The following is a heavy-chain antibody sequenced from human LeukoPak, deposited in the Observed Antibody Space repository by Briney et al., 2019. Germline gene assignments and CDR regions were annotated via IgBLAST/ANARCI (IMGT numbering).Heavy chain of an antibody. CDR2: IYYSGST. Sequence: SETLSLTCTVSGGSISSYYWSWIRQPPGKGLEWIGYIYYSGSTNYNPSLKSRVTISVDTSKNQFSLKLSSVTAADTAVYYCARYESYYCYGSGTKSWFDPWGQGTLVTVSS. V-gene: IGHV4-59*01. CDR1: GGSISSYY. D-gene: IGHD3-10*01. J-gene: IGHJ5*02. CDR3: ARYESYYCYGSGTKSWFDP.